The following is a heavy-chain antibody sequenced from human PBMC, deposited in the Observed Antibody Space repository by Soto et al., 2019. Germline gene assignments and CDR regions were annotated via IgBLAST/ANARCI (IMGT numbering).Heavy chain of an antibody. CDR1: GDTFTGYD. V-gene: IGHV1-2*02. J-gene: IGHJ6*02. CDR3: AREPPPFTSFEVVPQRHCGMAV. D-gene: IGHD3-3*01. CDR2: INPNSGGT. Sequence: QVQLVQSGAEVKKPGASVKVSCKASGDTFTGYDMHWVRQAPGQGLEWMGWINPNSGGTNYAQKFQGRDTMARDTSISTAYMELSRLRADDTALYYCAREPPPFTSFEVVPQRHCGMAVWGQGTTVTVSS.